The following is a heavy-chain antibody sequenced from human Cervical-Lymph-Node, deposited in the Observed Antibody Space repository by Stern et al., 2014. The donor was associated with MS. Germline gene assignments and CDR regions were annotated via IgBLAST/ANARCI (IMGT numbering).Heavy chain of an antibody. V-gene: IGHV1-69*01. CDR1: GGTFSTLA. J-gene: IGHJ4*02. CDR2: GIPVFGRA. Sequence: VKLVESGAGVKKPGASVEVSCTASGGTFSTLAISWVRQAPGQGVEWVGGGIPVFGRAYDAQNVKGRLTITADVFTSTVYMELRSLRSDDTAMYYCTRHQEGIAADWGQGTLVTVSS. CDR3: TRHQEGIAAD. D-gene: IGHD6-13*01.